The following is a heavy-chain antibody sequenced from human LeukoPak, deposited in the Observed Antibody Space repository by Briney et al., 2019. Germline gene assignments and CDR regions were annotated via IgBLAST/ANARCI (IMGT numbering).Heavy chain of an antibody. CDR2: IYYSGSS. V-gene: IGHV4-39*07. J-gene: IGHJ6*03. D-gene: IGHD3-10*01. CDR1: GGSISRSSYY. CDR3: ARREFTPPYYYMDV. Sequence: SETLSLTCTVSGGSISRSSYYWGWIRQPPGKGLEWIGNIYYSGSSSYNPSLTSRVTISVDTSKNQFSLKLSSVTAADTAVYYCARREFTPPYYYMDVWGKGTTVTVSS.